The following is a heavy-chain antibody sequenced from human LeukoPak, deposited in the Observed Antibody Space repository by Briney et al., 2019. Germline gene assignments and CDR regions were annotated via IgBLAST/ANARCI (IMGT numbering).Heavy chain of an antibody. CDR2: ISYDGSNK. CDR3: AKTIATASWFPFDP. CDR1: GFTFSSYA. J-gene: IGHJ5*02. D-gene: IGHD6-13*01. Sequence: QPGGSLRLSCAASGFTFSSYAMHWVRQAPGKGLEWVAVISYDGSNKYYADSVKGRFTISRDNSNNTLYLQMNSLRAEDTAVYYCAKTIATASWFPFDPWGQGTLVTVSS. V-gene: IGHV3-30*04.